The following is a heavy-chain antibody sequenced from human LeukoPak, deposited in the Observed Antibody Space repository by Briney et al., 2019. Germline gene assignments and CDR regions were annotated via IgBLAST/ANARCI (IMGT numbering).Heavy chain of an antibody. J-gene: IGHJ6*02. Sequence: GRSLRLSCAASGLTFSGYGMHWVRQAPGKGLEWVAVIWYDGGNKYYADSVKGRFTISRDNAKNTLYLQMNSLRAEDTAVYYCARASDAAPNYYYYYYGMDVWGQGTTVTVSS. D-gene: IGHD1-1*01. CDR3: ARASDAAPNYYYYYYGMDV. CDR1: GLTFSGYG. CDR2: IWYDGGNK. V-gene: IGHV3-33*01.